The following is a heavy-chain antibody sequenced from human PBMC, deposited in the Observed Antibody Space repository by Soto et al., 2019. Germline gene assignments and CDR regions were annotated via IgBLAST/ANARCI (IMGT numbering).Heavy chain of an antibody. V-gene: IGHV3-23*01. CDR2: VTPSGLST. Sequence: EVQLLESGGDLVQPGGSLRLSCTASGLTFSMSAMTWVRQSPEKGLEWVSAVTPSGLSTYYAVSGKGRFTISRDNCNKSVYPQTNRLRHETTGIADCAQDGYCSSTTCKLRRVYHLASWGKGTLATASS. J-gene: IGHJ4*02. CDR3: AQDGYCSSTTCKLRRVYHLAS. D-gene: IGHD2-2*03. CDR1: GLTFSMSA.